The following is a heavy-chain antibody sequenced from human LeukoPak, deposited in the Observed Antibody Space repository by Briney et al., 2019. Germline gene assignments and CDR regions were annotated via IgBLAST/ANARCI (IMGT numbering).Heavy chain of an antibody. J-gene: IGHJ4*02. D-gene: IGHD5-18*01. Sequence: GGSLRLSCAVSGFTFSSYAMSWVRQAPGKGLEWVSGISGSDGSTFYADSVKGRFTISRDNSKNTLYLQMNSLRAEDTAVYYCAKWDYSYGEPFDYWGQGTLVTVSS. CDR1: GFTFSSYA. V-gene: IGHV3-23*01. CDR2: ISGSDGST. CDR3: AKWDYSYGEPFDY.